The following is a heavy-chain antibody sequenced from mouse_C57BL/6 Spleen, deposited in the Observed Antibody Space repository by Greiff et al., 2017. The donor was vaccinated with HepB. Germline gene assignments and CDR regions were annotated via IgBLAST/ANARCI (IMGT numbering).Heavy chain of an antibody. V-gene: IGHV1-50*01. CDR1: GYTFTSYW. J-gene: IGHJ4*01. Sequence: QVQLQQSGAELVKPGASVKLSCKASGYTFTSYWMQWVKQRPGQGLEWIGEIDPSDSYTNYNQKFKGKATLTVDTSSSTAYMQLSSLTSEDSAVYDCARLLMDAMDYWGQGTSVTVSS. CDR3: ARLLMDAMDY. CDR2: IDPSDSYT. D-gene: IGHD2-1*01.